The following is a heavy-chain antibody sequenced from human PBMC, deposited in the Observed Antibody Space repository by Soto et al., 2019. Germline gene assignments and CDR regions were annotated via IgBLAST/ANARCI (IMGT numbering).Heavy chain of an antibody. CDR3: AKWTEDYYYYGMDV. Sequence: PGGSLRLSCVASGFSFTQYDMHWVRQGIGKGLEWVSAIGIGGDTYYPVSVKGRCTISRENAKNSLYLQMNNLRAGDTAVYYCAKWTEDYYYYGMDVWGQGTTVTVSS. J-gene: IGHJ6*02. CDR1: GFSFTQYD. V-gene: IGHV3-13*04. D-gene: IGHD2-8*01. CDR2: IGIGGDT.